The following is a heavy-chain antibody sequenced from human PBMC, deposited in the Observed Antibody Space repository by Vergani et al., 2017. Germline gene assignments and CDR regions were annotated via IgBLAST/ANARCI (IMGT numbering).Heavy chain of an antibody. CDR1: GGPLSRFA. J-gene: IGHJ6*01. V-gene: IGHV1-69*09. CDR3: ARDPRGYGGDPEDYYY. CDR2: IIPVLGKT. D-gene: IGHD2-21*02. Sequence: QVQLEQSGAEVRKPGSSVKVSCKASGGPLSRFAISWVRQVPGQGLEWMGRIIPVLGKTKYAQDFQGRLTITADTSTSTAYMELTSLRSQDTAVYYCARDPRGYGGDPEDYYY.